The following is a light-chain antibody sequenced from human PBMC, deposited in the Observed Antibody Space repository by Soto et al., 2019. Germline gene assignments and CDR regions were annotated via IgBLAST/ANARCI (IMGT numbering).Light chain of an antibody. J-gene: IGKJ5*01. CDR2: DVS. CDR1: QGVTTN. CDR3: PRYDNWLNP. V-gene: IGKV3D-15*03. Sequence: GMTQSPDTLSVSPGERATLTCRAGQGVTTNFAWYQQKSGQSPRILNYDVSIRDTCVSARFIGSGSETDFTLTISVLQAEDSTRYLSPRYDNWLNPSGQGARPEI.